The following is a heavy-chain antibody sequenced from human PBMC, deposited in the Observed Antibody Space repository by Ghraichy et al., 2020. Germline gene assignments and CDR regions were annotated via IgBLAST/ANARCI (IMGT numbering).Heavy chain of an antibody. CDR3: ARGGNYYGSGSYGDGMDV. Sequence: ASVKVSCKASGYTFTCYYMHWVRQAPGQGLEWMGIINPSGGSIRYAQKFQGRVNMTSDTSTSTVYMDLSSLRSEDAAVYYCARGGNYYGSGSYGDGMDVWGQGPTITVSS. CDR2: INPSGGSI. CDR1: GYTFTCYY. D-gene: IGHD3-10*01. V-gene: IGHV1-46*01. J-gene: IGHJ6*02.